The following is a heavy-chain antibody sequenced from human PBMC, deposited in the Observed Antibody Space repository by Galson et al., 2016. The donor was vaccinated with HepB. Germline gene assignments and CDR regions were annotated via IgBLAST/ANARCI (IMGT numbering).Heavy chain of an antibody. V-gene: IGHV3-23*01. CDR3: AKGGSSSSWYRGDY. D-gene: IGHD6-13*01. J-gene: IGHJ4*02. Sequence: SLRLSCAASGFTFSNAWMSWVRQAPGKGLEWVSTISGSGSTYYADSVKGQFTISRDNSKNMLYLQMNSLRAEDTAVFYCAKGGSSSSWYRGDYWGQGTLVTVSS. CDR1: GFTFSNAW. CDR2: ISGSGST.